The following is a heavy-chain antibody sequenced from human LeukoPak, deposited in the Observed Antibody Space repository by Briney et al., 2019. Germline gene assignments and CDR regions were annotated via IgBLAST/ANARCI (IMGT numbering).Heavy chain of an antibody. CDR2: ISGSGGNT. V-gene: IGHV3-23*01. Sequence: GGSLRLSCAASGFTFSSYAMNWVRQTPGKGLEWVSAISGSGGNTYYAYSVKGRFTISRDNSKNTLYLQMNGLRVEDTAVYYCAKGQGGYCSAGSCYADHWGQGTLVTVSS. J-gene: IGHJ4*02. CDR3: AKGQGGYCSAGSCYADH. CDR1: GFTFSSYA. D-gene: IGHD2-15*01.